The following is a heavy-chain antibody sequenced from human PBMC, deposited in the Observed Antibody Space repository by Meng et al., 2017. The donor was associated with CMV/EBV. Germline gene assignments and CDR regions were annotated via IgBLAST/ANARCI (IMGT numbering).Heavy chain of an antibody. Sequence: LGGAGGGLVRPGGSLRLSCEGLGFAVCSHWMHWARQVPGKGLVWVSRINSDGSRRNYADSVKGRFTIFKDNDKNTLYLEMNSLRAEDAGVYYCARGVAEFLGWEMGHWGQGTLVTVSS. J-gene: IGHJ4*02. CDR1: GFAVCSHW. V-gene: IGHV3-74*01. CDR3: ARGVAEFLGWEMGH. D-gene: IGHD1-26*01. CDR2: INSDGSRR.